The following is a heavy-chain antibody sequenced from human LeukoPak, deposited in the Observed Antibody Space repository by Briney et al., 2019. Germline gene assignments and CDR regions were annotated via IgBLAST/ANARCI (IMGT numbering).Heavy chain of an antibody. CDR3: ATGGYSYGFVRTFDI. J-gene: IGHJ3*02. Sequence: GASVKVSCKASGYTFTSYGISWVRQAPGQGLEWMGWINPNSGGTNYAQKFQGRVTMTRDTSISTAYMELSRLRSDDTAVYYCATGGYSYGFVRTFDIWGQGTMVTVSS. D-gene: IGHD5-18*01. CDR1: GYTFTSYG. CDR2: INPNSGGT. V-gene: IGHV1-2*02.